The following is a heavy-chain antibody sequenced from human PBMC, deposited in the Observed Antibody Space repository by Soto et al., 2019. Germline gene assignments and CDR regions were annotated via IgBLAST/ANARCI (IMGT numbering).Heavy chain of an antibody. J-gene: IGHJ4*02. CDR2: IWYDGSNK. CDR3: ASGAFGGVSWLDY. Sequence: QVQLVESGGGVVQPGRSLRLSCAASGFTFSSYGMHWVRQAPGKGLEWVAVIWYDGSNKYYADSVKGRFTISRDNSKNTLYLQMNSLRAEDTAVYYCASGAFGGVSWLDYWGQGTLVTVSS. D-gene: IGHD3-16*01. V-gene: IGHV3-33*01. CDR1: GFTFSSYG.